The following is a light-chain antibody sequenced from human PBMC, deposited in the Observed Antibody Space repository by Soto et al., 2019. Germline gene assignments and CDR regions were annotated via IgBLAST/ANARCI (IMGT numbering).Light chain of an antibody. CDR3: SSYAGNNNLI. J-gene: IGLJ2*01. CDR1: SSDVGGYNY. V-gene: IGLV2-8*01. Sequence: QSALTQPPSASGSPGQSVAISCTGTSSDVGGYNYVSWYQQHPGKAPKLIISEVTKRPSGVPDRFSGSKSGNTASLTVSGLQADDEADYFCSSYAGNNNLIFGGGTQLTVL. CDR2: EVT.